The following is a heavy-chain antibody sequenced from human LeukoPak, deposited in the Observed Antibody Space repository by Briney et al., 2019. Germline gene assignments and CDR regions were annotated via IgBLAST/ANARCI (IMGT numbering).Heavy chain of an antibody. J-gene: IGHJ4*02. Sequence: ASVKVSCKASGYSFVLYGISWVRQAPGEGPEWMGWINPNSGGTNYAQKFQGRVTMTRDTSISTAYMELSRLRSDDTAVYYCARASSGSYRFDYWGQGTLVTVSS. V-gene: IGHV1-2*02. CDR3: ARASSGSYRFDY. CDR2: INPNSGGT. D-gene: IGHD1-26*01. CDR1: GYSFVLYG.